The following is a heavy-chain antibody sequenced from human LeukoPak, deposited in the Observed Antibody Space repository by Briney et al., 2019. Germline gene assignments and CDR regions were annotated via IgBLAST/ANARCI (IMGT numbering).Heavy chain of an antibody. CDR2: IYYSGST. J-gene: IGHJ3*02. D-gene: IGHD6-13*01. Sequence: SETLSLTCTVSGGSVSSGNYYWSWIRQPPGKGLEWIGYIYYSGSTNYNPSLKSRVTISVDTSKNQFSLKLSSVTAADTAVYYCARTQQLVDAFDIWGQGTMVTVSS. CDR1: GGSVSSGNYY. CDR3: ARTQQLVDAFDI. V-gene: IGHV4-61*01.